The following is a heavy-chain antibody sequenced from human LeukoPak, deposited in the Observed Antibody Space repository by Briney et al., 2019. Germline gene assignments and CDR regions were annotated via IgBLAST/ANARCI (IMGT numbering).Heavy chain of an antibody. Sequence: PGGSLRLSCAASGFTVRLNFMSWCRQAPAKGLEWVSTLYDDGRTFYVNSAQDRFPISRDDSKNSVYLQMNNFRVEDTALYFSARARCYFDSAIARQASDPWGQGTLVIVSS. CDR1: GFTVRLNF. CDR3: ARARCYFDSAIARQASDP. D-gene: IGHD3-9*01. J-gene: IGHJ5*02. CDR2: LYDDGRT. V-gene: IGHV3-66*01.